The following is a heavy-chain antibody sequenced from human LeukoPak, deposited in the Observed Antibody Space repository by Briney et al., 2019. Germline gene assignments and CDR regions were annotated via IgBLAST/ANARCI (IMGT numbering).Heavy chain of an antibody. D-gene: IGHD5-18*01. CDR2: TRYDGSNK. V-gene: IGHV3-30*02. Sequence: GGSLRLSCAASGFTFSSYGMYWVRQAPGKGLEWVAFTRYDGSNKYYADSVKGRFTISRDNSKNTLYLQMNSLRAEDTAVYYCAKDLDVDTAMALDYWGQGTLVTVSS. CDR1: GFTFSSYG. J-gene: IGHJ4*02. CDR3: AKDLDVDTAMALDY.